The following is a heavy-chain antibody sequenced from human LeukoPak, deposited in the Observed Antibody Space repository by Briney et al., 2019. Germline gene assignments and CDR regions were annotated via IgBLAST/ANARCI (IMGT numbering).Heavy chain of an antibody. CDR3: ARWDSGYDIDY. CDR2: ISSSSSYI. J-gene: IGHJ4*02. D-gene: IGHD5-12*01. V-gene: IGHV3-21*01. CDR1: GFTFSSYT. Sequence: GGSLRLSCAASGFTFSSYTMNWVRQAPGKGLEWVSSISSSSSYIYYADSVKGRFTISRDNAKNSLHLQMNSLRAEDTAVYYCARWDSGYDIDYWGQGTLVTVSS.